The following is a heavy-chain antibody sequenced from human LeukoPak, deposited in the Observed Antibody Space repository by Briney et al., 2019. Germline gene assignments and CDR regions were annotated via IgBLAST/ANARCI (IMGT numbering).Heavy chain of an antibody. CDR1: GFTFSSYS. CDR3: ARGTPGSYQLELTLGTYHFDY. Sequence: NPGGSLRLSCAASGFTFSSYSMNWVRQAPGKGLEWVSSISSSSSYIYYADSVKGRFTISRDNAKNSLYLQMNSLRAEDTAVYYCARGTPGSYQLELTLGTYHFDYWGQGTLVTVSS. D-gene: IGHD2-2*01. V-gene: IGHV3-21*01. CDR2: ISSSSSYI. J-gene: IGHJ4*02.